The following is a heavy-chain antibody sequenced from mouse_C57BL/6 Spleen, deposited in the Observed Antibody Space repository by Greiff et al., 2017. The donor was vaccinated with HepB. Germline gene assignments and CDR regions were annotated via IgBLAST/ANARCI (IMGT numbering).Heavy chain of an antibody. CDR3: ARLLITTVVAPFAY. CDR2: ISNGGGST. J-gene: IGHJ3*01. V-gene: IGHV5-12*01. Sequence: EVKLMESGGGLVQPGGSLKLSCAASGFTFSDYYMYWVRQTPEKRLEWVAYISNGGGSTYYPDTVKGRFTISRDNAKNTLYLQMSRLKSEDTAMYYCARLLITTVVAPFAYWGQGTLVTVSA. CDR1: GFTFSDYY. D-gene: IGHD1-1*01.